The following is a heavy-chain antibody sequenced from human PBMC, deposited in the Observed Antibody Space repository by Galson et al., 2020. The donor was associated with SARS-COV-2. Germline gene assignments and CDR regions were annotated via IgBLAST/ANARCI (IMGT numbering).Heavy chain of an antibody. J-gene: IGHJ6*03. D-gene: IGHD3-22*01. CDR3: AKDALSAYDSTAYYHYYYMDV. V-gene: IGHV3-23*01. CDR1: GFTFSTYT. Sequence: GGSLRLSCVASGFTFSTYTMIWVRQAPGKGLEWVSVVSGSGGSTYYADSVEGRFTISRDNSKNTLYLQMSSLRAEDTAIYYCAKDALSAYDSTAYYHYYYMDVWGNGTTVTISS. CDR2: VSGSGGST.